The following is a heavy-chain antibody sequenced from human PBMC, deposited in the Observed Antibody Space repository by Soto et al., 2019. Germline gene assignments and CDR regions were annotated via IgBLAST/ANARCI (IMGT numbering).Heavy chain of an antibody. J-gene: IGHJ6*02. V-gene: IGHV4-34*01. D-gene: IGHD3-22*01. CDR3: ARRPTYYYDSSGYYFHYYGMDV. Sequence: SETLSLTCAVYGGSFSGYYWSWIRQPPGKGLEWIGEINHSGSTNYNPSLKSRVTISVDTSKNQFSLKLSSVTAADTAVYYCARRPTYYYDSSGYYFHYYGMDVWGQGTTVTVSS. CDR2: INHSGST. CDR1: GGSFSGYY.